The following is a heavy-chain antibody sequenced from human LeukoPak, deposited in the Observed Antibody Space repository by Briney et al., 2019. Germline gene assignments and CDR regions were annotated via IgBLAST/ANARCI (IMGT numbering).Heavy chain of an antibody. Sequence: GGSLRLSCAASGFTFSGDAMSWVRLAPGKGLECVSAITAGCDCTYYADSVKGRFTISRDNLKNMVFLQMNSLRAEDTAIYYCAKSHASIWNVYDYWGQGTLVTVSS. D-gene: IGHD1-1*01. J-gene: IGHJ4*02. V-gene: IGHV3-23*01. CDR1: GFTFSGDA. CDR2: ITAGCDCT. CDR3: AKSHASIWNVYDY.